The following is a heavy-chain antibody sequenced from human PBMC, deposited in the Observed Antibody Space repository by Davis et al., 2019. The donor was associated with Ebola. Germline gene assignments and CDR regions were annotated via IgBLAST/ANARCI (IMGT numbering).Heavy chain of an antibody. D-gene: IGHD2-15*01. CDR2: ISVYNGDT. V-gene: IGHV1-18*01. J-gene: IGHJ4*02. CDR1: GYTFASYG. CDR3: AREPQPLGGSCYSLGCYFDF. Sequence: ASVKVSCKASGYTFASYGISWVRQAPGQGLEWMGCISVYNGDTNYAQKLQGRVTMTRDTSTSTAYMELRTLDSDDTAVYYCAREPQPLGGSCYSLGCYFDFWGQGTLVTVSS.